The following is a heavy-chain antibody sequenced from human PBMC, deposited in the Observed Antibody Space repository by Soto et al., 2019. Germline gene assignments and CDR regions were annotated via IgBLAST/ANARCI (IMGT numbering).Heavy chain of an antibody. D-gene: IGHD6-6*01. CDR2: ISYDGSNK. Sequence: QSGGSLRLSCAASGFTFSSYAMHWVRQAPGKGLEWVAVISYDGSNKYYADSVKGRFTISRDNSKNTLYLQMNSLRAEDTAVYYCARGTYSSSPYFDDWGQGTLVTVSS. J-gene: IGHJ4*02. CDR3: ARGTYSSSPYFDD. V-gene: IGHV3-30-3*01. CDR1: GFTFSSYA.